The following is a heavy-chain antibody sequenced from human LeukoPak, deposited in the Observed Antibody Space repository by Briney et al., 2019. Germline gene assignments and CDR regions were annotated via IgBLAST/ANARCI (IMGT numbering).Heavy chain of an antibody. Sequence: GGSLRLSCAASGFTFSSYWMSWVRQAPGKGLEWVANIKQDGSEKYYVDSVKGRFTISRDNAKNSLYLQMNSLRAEDTAVYYCAKTGDILTGYYIDYWGQGTLVTVSS. V-gene: IGHV3-7*03. CDR1: GFTFSSYW. CDR2: IKQDGSEK. D-gene: IGHD3-9*01. J-gene: IGHJ4*02. CDR3: AKTGDILTGYYIDY.